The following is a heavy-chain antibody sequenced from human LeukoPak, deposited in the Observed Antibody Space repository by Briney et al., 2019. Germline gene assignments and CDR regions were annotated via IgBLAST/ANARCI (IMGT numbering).Heavy chain of an antibody. CDR3: ARGRGTYGSGSYYKKGYFDY. Sequence: SETLSLTCAVYGGSFSGYYWSWIRQPPGKGLEWIGEINHSGSTNYNPSLKSRVTISVDTSKNQFSLKLSSVTAADTAVYYCARGRGTYGSGSYYKKGYFDYWGQGTLVTVSS. CDR2: INHSGST. J-gene: IGHJ4*02. CDR1: GGSFSGYY. V-gene: IGHV4-34*01. D-gene: IGHD3-10*01.